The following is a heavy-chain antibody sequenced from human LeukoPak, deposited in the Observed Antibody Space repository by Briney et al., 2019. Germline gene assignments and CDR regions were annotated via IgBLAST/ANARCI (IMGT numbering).Heavy chain of an antibody. J-gene: IGHJ4*02. CDR2: INHSGST. V-gene: IGHV4-39*07. Sequence: PSETLSLTCTVSGGSISSSSYYWSWIRQPPGKGLEWIGEINHSGSTNYNPSLKSRVTISVDTSKNQFSLKLSSVTAADTAVYYCARGRRIAARPAPVYYWGQGTLVTVSS. CDR3: ARGRRIAARPAPVYY. D-gene: IGHD6-6*01. CDR1: GGSISSSSYY.